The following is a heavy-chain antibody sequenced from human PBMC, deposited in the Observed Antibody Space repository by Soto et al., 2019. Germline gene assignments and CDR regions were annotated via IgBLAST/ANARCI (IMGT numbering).Heavy chain of an antibody. V-gene: IGHV3-33*01. D-gene: IGHD2-2*01. J-gene: IGHJ6*02. CDR1: GFTFSSYG. Sequence: PGGSLRLSCAASGFTFSSYGMHWVRQAPGKGLEWVAVIWYDGSNKYYADSVKGRFTISRDNSKNTLYLQMNSLRAEDTAVYYCARDLVPAADYYYYGMDVWGQGTTVTVSS. CDR2: IWYDGSNK. CDR3: ARDLVPAADYYYYGMDV.